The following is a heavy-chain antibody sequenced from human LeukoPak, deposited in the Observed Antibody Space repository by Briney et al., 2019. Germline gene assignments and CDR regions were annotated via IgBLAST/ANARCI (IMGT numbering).Heavy chain of an antibody. Sequence: SETLSLTCTVSGGSISSYYWSWIRQPPGKGLEWIGEINHSGSTNYNPSLKSRVTISVDTSKNQFSLKLSSVTAADTAVYYCARGVPAYSSSWYLTWDGYFDYWGQGTLVTVSS. CDR1: GGSISSYY. V-gene: IGHV4-34*01. J-gene: IGHJ4*02. D-gene: IGHD6-13*01. CDR3: ARGVPAYSSSWYLTWDGYFDY. CDR2: INHSGST.